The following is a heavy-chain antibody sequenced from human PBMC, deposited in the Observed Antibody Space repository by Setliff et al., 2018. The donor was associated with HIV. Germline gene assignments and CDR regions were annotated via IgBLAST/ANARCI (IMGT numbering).Heavy chain of an antibody. CDR1: GGSISSYY. Sequence: SETLSLTCTVSGGSISSYYWSWIRQPAEKGLEWIGRIYSNGKTTYNPSLKSRVTISRDTSENQFSLRLTSVTAADTAVYFCARGSYTARIDYWGQGTLVTVSS. CDR3: ARGSYTARIDY. CDR2: IYSNGKT. V-gene: IGHV4-4*07. D-gene: IGHD3-10*01. J-gene: IGHJ4*02.